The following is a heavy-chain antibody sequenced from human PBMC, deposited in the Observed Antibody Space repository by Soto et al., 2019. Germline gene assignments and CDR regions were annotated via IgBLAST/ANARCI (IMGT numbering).Heavy chain of an antibody. J-gene: IGHJ6*02. Sequence: GGSLRLSCAASGFTISSHAMSWVRQAPGKGLEWVASISGTGDGTYYGDSVKGRFTISRDNAKNSLFLQMNSLRAEDSAVYYCARDIHKTYSSANYYYGVDVWGQGTTVTVSS. V-gene: IGHV3-23*01. D-gene: IGHD6-25*01. CDR3: ARDIHKTYSSANYYYGVDV. CDR1: GFTISSHA. CDR2: ISGTGDGT.